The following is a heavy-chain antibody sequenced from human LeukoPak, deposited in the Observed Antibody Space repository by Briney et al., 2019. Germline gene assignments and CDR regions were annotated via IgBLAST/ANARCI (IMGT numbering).Heavy chain of an antibody. J-gene: IGHJ4*02. CDR2: INGAGSSI. D-gene: IGHD4-17*01. CDR1: GFTFSSYW. Sequence: GGSLRLSCAASGFTFSSYWMRWVRQTPGKGLVWVSRINGAGSSISYADSVKGRVTTSRDNAKNTLYLQMNNLRAEDTAVYYCARGGDYKNDYWGQGTLVTVSS. V-gene: IGHV3-74*01. CDR3: ARGGDYKNDY.